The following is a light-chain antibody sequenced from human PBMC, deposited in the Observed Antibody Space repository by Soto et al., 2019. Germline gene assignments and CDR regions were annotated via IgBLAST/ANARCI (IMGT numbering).Light chain of an antibody. CDR3: QHYDSSPIT. CDR1: QGIRNY. Sequence: DIQMTQSPSSLSASVGDTVTVTCRASQGIRNYLAWFQQRPGKAPKCLIYASSTLHSGVPSRFSGSGFGTDFTLTISSLQPEDFATYYCQHYDSSPITFGQGTRLEI. V-gene: IGKV1-16*01. CDR2: ASS. J-gene: IGKJ5*01.